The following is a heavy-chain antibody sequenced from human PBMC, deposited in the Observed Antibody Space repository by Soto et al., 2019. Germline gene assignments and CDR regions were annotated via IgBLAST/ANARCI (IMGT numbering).Heavy chain of an antibody. CDR1: GFTFSSYA. D-gene: IGHD6-19*01. Sequence: GGSLRLSCAAYGFTFSSYAMHWVRQAPGKGLEWVAVISYDGSNKYYADSVKGRFTISRDNSKNTLYLQMNSLRAEDTAVYYCARGDPVAAPFYYYYGMDDWGQGTTVTVSS. CDR2: ISYDGSNK. V-gene: IGHV3-30-3*01. J-gene: IGHJ6*02. CDR3: ARGDPVAAPFYYYYGMDD.